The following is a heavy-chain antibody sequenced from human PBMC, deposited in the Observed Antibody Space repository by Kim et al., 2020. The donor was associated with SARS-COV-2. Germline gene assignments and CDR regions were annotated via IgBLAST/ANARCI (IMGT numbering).Heavy chain of an antibody. D-gene: IGHD3-22*01. CDR2: IYHSGST. CDR3: ARSEDYYDSSGYFDY. V-gene: IGHV4-38-2*02. J-gene: IGHJ4*02. Sequence: SETLSLTCTVSGYSISSGYYWGWIRQPPGKGLEWIGSIYHSGSTYYNPSLKSRVTISVDTSKNQFSLKLSSVTAADTAVYYCARSEDYYDSSGYFDYWGQGTLVTVSS. CDR1: GYSISSGYY.